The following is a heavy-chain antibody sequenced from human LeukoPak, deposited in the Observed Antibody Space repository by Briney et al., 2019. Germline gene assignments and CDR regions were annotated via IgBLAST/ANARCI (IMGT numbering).Heavy chain of an antibody. CDR2: IYYSGNT. J-gene: IGHJ4*02. CDR3: ARSSSGWTSIPIYFDY. Sequence: PSETLSLTCTVSVGSISSYYWSWIRQPPAKGPEWIGDIYYSGNTNYNPSLQGQSPLSLDTSKNQFPLRLSALTAADTAVYYCARSSSGWTSIPIYFDYRGQGTLVTVSS. CDR1: VGSISSYY. D-gene: IGHD6-19*01. V-gene: IGHV4-59*01.